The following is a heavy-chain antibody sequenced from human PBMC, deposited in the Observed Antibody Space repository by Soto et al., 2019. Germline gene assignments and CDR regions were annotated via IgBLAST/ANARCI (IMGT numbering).Heavy chain of an antibody. J-gene: IGHJ4*02. V-gene: IGHV4-31*03. CDR2: IYFSGST. CDR3: ASGNAWEVLPAY. CDR1: GASINSGGYY. Sequence: TLSLTCTVSGASINSGGYYWSWIRQLPGKGLEWIGYIYFSGSTYYNPSLESRVTISLDTSQNQFSLKLSSVTAADTAVYYCASGNAWEVLPAYWGQGTLVTVSS. D-gene: IGHD1-26*01.